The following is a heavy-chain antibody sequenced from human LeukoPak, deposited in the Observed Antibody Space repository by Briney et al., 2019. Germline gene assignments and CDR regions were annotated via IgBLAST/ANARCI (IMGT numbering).Heavy chain of an antibody. CDR2: ISYGGSNK. D-gene: IGHD2-15*01. V-gene: IGHV3-30*04. CDR1: GFTFSSYA. CDR3: ARDKAVVVVAATGGYFDY. Sequence: PGRSLRLSCAASGFTFSSYAMHWVRQAPGKGLEWVAVISYGGSNKYYADSVKGRFTISRDSSKNTLYLQMNSLRAEDTAVYYCARDKAVVVVAATGGYFDYWGQGTLVTVSS. J-gene: IGHJ4*02.